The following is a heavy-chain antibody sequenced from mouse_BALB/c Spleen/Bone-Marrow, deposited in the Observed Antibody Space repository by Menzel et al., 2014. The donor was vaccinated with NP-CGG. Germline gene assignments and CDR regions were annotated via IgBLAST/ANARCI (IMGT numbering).Heavy chain of an antibody. CDR2: IDPANGNT. V-gene: IGHV14-3*02. Sequence: DVQLQESGAELVKPGASAKLSCTASGFNIKDTYMHWVKQRPEQGLEWIGRIDPANGNTKYDPKFQGKATVTADTSSNTAYLQLSSLTSEDTAVYYCARYYYAMDYWGQGTSVTVSS. CDR3: ARYYYAMDY. CDR1: GFNIKDTY. J-gene: IGHJ4*01.